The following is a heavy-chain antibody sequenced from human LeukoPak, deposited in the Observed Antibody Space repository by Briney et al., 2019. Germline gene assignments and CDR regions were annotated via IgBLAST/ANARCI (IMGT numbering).Heavy chain of an antibody. D-gene: IGHD4-23*01. CDR2: ISSSSSYM. CDR1: GFIFRTYS. V-gene: IGHV3-21*01. Sequence: GGSLRLSCAASGFIFRTYSMNWVRQAPGKGLEWVSSISSSSSYMHYADSLKGRFTISRDNAKNSLFLQMNSLRAEDTAVYYCARDINRWEIPRGGGFDSWGRGALVTVSS. J-gene: IGHJ4*02. CDR3: ARDINRWEIPRGGGFDS.